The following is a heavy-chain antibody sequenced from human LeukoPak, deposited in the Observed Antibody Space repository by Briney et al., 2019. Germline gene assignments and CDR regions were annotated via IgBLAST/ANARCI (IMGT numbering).Heavy chain of an antibody. CDR2: IYSGGST. V-gene: IGHV3-66*01. CDR1: GFTVSSSY. Sequence: GGSLRLSCAASGFTVSSSYMSWVRQAPGKGLEWVSAIYSGGSTYYADSVKGRFAISRDNSQNTLYLQMNSLRAEDTAVYYCARGSHYDSSGFTLFDLWGRGTLVTVSS. D-gene: IGHD3-22*01. CDR3: ARGSHYDSSGFTLFDL. J-gene: IGHJ2*01.